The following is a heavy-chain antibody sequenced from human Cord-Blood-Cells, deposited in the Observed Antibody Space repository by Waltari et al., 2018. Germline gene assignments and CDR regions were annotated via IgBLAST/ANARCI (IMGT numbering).Heavy chain of an antibody. CDR2: MNPNSGNT. CDR1: GYTFTSYD. V-gene: IGHV1-8*03. J-gene: IGHJ6*02. D-gene: IGHD2-2*01. CDR3: ARGVVPAALYYYYGMDV. Sequence: QVQLVQSGAEVKKPGASVTVSCKASGYTFTSYDINCVRQATGQGLEWMGWMNPNSGNTGYAQKFQGRVTITRNTSISTAYMELSSLRSEDTAVYYCARGVVPAALYYYYGMDVWGQGTTVTVSS.